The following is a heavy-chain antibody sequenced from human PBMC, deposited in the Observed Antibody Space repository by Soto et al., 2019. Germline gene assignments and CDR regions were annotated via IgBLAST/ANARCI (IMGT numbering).Heavy chain of an antibody. D-gene: IGHD1-26*01. J-gene: IGHJ4*02. CDR2: VTYSGANT. V-gene: IGHV3-23*01. CDR3: ATPSLSTGGYSSFDS. Sequence: GGSLRLSCAASGLTFGSYAMSWVRQAPGKGLEWVSLVTYSGANTYYAGSVTGRFTISRDNSRNTLYLQMSSLRVEDTAVYYCATPSLSTGGYSSFDSWGRGTLVTVSS. CDR1: GLTFGSYA.